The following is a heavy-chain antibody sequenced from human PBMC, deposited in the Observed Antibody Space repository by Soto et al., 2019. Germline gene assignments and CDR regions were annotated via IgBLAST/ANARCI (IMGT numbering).Heavy chain of an antibody. V-gene: IGHV4-4*02. Sequence: QVQLQESGPGLVKPSGTLSLTCAVSGGSISSTKWWSWVRQPPGKGLEWIGEIYHDGSTNYNPSLKSRVNISGDKSKNQFSLKLSSVTAADTAVYYCARDFPADGTGMDVWGQGTTVTVSS. J-gene: IGHJ6*02. D-gene: IGHD1-26*01. CDR3: ARDFPADGTGMDV. CDR1: GGSISSTKW. CDR2: IYHDGST.